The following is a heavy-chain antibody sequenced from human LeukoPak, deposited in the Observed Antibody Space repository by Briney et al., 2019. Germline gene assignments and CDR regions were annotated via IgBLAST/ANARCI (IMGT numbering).Heavy chain of an antibody. V-gene: IGHV4-34*01. CDR2: INHSGST. CDR1: GGSFSGYY. Sequence: SETLSLTCAVYGGSFSGYYWSWIRQPPGKGLEWIGEINHSGSTNYNPSLKSRVTISVDTSKNRFSLKLSSVTAADTAVYYCARLRSLEWLLRGVYYGMDVWGQGTTVTVSS. CDR3: ARLRSLEWLLRGVYYGMDV. D-gene: IGHD3-3*01. J-gene: IGHJ6*02.